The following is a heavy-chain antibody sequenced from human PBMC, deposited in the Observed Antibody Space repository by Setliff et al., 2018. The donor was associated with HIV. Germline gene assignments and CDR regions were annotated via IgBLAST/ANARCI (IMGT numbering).Heavy chain of an antibody. CDR2: IYYSGSA. V-gene: IGHV4-31*01. Sequence: SSETLSLTCTVSGDSIDRSNFFWTWIRQHPGKGLEWIGYIYYSGSATYNPSLKGQASISVDTSRNEFSLKLSSVTAADTAVYFCARGGAFCGRDSCYYLDYWGQGNPVTVSS. CDR1: GDSIDRSNFF. J-gene: IGHJ4*02. D-gene: IGHD2-21*02. CDR3: ARGGAFCGRDSCYYLDY.